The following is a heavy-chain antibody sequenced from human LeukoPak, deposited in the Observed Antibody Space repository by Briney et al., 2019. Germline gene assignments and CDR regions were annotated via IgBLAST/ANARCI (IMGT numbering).Heavy chain of an antibody. CDR3: ARGVNSGSYLVALDI. J-gene: IGHJ3*02. D-gene: IGHD1-26*01. CDR1: GFTFSSYA. Sequence: GGSLRLSCAASGFTFSSYAITWVRQAPGKGLEWVSSISSSSSYIYYADSVKGRFTISRDNAKNSLYLQMNSLRAEDTAVYYCARGVNSGSYLVALDIWGQGTMVTVSS. V-gene: IGHV3-21*01. CDR2: ISSSSSYI.